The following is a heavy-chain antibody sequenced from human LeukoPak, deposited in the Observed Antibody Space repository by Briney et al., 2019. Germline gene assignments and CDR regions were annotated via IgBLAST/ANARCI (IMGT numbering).Heavy chain of an antibody. J-gene: IGHJ4*02. CDR1: GFTLNYFW. CDR2: ITNDGTAT. CDR3: ATVSEY. Sequence: GGSLRLSCAASGFTLNYFWMHWVRQVPGKGLVWVSGITNDGTATYYADSVKGRFTISRDNAKNTVYLQMNGLRAEDTTVYYCATVSEYWGQGTLVTVSS. V-gene: IGHV3-74*01.